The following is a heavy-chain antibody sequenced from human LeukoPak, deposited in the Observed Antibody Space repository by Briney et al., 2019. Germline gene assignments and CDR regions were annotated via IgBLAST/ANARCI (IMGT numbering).Heavy chain of an antibody. J-gene: IGHJ4*02. Sequence: GGSLRLSCAASGFTFSTYWMHWVRQAPGKGLEWVSAISGSGGSTYYADSVKGRFTISRDNSKNTLYLQMNSLRAEDTAVYYCAKDVAVSGTAYFDYWGQGTLVTVSS. D-gene: IGHD6-19*01. CDR3: AKDVAVSGTAYFDY. V-gene: IGHV3-23*01. CDR1: GFTFSTYW. CDR2: ISGSGGST.